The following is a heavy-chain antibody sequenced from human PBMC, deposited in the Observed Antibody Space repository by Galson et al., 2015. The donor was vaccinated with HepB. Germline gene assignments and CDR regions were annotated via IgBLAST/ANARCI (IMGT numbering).Heavy chain of an antibody. V-gene: IGHV5-10-1*01. J-gene: IGHJ6*02. CDR2: IDPSDSYT. D-gene: IGHD2-2*01. CDR3: ARHKEVVPAAIVADHGMDV. Sequence: QSGAEVTKPGESLRISCKGSGYSFTSYWISWVRQMPGKGLEWMGRIDPSDSYTNYSPSFQGHVTISADKSTSTAYLQWSSLKASDTAMYYCARHKEVVPAAIVADHGMDVWGQGTTVTISS. CDR1: GYSFTSYW.